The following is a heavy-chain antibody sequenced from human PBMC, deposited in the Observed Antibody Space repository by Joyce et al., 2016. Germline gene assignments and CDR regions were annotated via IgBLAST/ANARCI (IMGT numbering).Heavy chain of an antibody. Sequence: QVQLQQWGAGLLKPSETLSLTCAVYGGSFSRYDWRWIRQSPGKGLEWIGEINHIGTTNYNPSLKSRVSISVDTSKNQVALRLSSVTAADTAVYYCARGRVGTTFDYWGQGTLVTVSS. CDR3: ARGRVGTTFDY. CDR2: INHIGTT. J-gene: IGHJ4*02. D-gene: IGHD1-26*01. V-gene: IGHV4-34*01. CDR1: GGSFSRYD.